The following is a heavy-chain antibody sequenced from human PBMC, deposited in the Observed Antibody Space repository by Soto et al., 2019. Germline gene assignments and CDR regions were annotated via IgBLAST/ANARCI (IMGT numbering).Heavy chain of an antibody. CDR3: AREGGSYYPDY. V-gene: IGHV1-18*01. J-gene: IGHJ4*02. CDR1: GYTFTLYG. D-gene: IGHD1-26*01. Sequence: QVQLVQSRAEVQKPGASVKVSCKASGYTFTLYGISWARQAPGQGLEWMGWISGYNGNTKYAQKLQGRVTMTTDTCTSTAYMELRSLRSGDTAVYYCAREGGSYYPDYWGQGTLVTVSS. CDR2: ISGYNGNT.